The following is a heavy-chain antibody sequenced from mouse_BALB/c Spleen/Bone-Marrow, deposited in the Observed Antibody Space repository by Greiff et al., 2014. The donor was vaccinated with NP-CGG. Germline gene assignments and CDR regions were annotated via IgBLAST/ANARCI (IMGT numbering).Heavy chain of an antibody. Sequence: VKLMESGAELVRPGSSVKISCKASGYAFSSYWMNWVKQRPGQGLEWIGQIYPGDGDTNYNGNFKDKATLTTDKSSTTAYMQLSSLTSEDSAVYFCARGGRLTGYYFYYWGQGTTLTVPS. CDR2: IYPGDGDT. V-gene: IGHV1-80*01. D-gene: IGHD4-1*01. CDR3: ARGGRLTGYYFYY. CDR1: GYAFSSYW. J-gene: IGHJ2*01.